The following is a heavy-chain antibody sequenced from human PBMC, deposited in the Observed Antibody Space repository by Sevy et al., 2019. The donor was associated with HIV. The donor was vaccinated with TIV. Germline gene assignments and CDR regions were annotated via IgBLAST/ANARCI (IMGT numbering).Heavy chain of an antibody. CDR1: GYTFSTYG. J-gene: IGHJ4*02. D-gene: IGHD1-7*01. Sequence: GGSLRLSCKASGYTFSTYGMHWVRQPPGKGLEWVAVIWDDGSIQYYADSVTGRFIISRDDCKNTLYLQMNNVRAEDTATYFCARDALRTGTTLNYWGQGTLVTVSS. CDR3: ARDALRTGTTLNY. V-gene: IGHV3-33*01. CDR2: IWDDGSIQ.